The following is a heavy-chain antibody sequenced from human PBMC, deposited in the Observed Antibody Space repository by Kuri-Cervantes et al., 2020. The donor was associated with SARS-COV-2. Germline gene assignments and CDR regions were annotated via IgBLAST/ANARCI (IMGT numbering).Heavy chain of an antibody. Sequence: SEALSLTCTVSGGSISSYYWSWIRQPAGKGLEWIGRICTSGSTNYSPSLKSRVTMSVDTSKNQFSLKLSSGTAADTAVYYCARDLSAGPNWFDPWGQGTLVTVSS. CDR3: ARDLSAGPNWFDP. CDR2: ICTSGST. D-gene: IGHD6-13*01. V-gene: IGHV4-4*07. CDR1: GGSISSYY. J-gene: IGHJ5*02.